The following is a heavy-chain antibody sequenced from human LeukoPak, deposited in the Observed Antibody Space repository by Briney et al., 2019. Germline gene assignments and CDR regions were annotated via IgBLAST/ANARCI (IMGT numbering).Heavy chain of an antibody. V-gene: IGHV1-69*06. CDR3: GLGGYYYYYYMDV. CDR1: GYTFTSYG. Sequence: SVKVSCKASGYTFTSYGISWVRQAPGQGLEWMGGIIPIFGTANYAQKFQGRVTITADKSTSTAYMELSSLRSEDTAVYYCGLGGYYYYYYMDVWGKGTTVTVSS. D-gene: IGHD3-16*01. CDR2: IIPIFGTA. J-gene: IGHJ6*03.